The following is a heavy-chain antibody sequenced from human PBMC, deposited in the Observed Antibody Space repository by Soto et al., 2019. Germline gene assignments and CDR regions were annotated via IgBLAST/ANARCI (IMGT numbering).Heavy chain of an antibody. CDR3: AKDRYASYGSQSNYGMDV. V-gene: IGHV3-9*01. CDR1: GFTFDDYA. D-gene: IGHD3-10*01. Sequence: PGGSLRLSCAASGFTFDDYAMHWVRQAPGKGLEWVSGISWNSGSMGYADSVKGRFTISRDNVKSSLYLQMNSLRAEDTALYYCAKDRYASYGSQSNYGMDVWGQGTTVTVYS. J-gene: IGHJ6*02. CDR2: ISWNSGSM.